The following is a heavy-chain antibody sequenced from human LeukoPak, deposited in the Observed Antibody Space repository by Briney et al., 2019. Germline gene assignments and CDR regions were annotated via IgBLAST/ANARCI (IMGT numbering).Heavy chain of an antibody. V-gene: IGHV3-7*03. CDR2: IKQDGSDK. CDR3: ATTQTFDY. CDR1: GFTFSIYW. D-gene: IGHD2-15*01. Sequence: SGGSLRLSCIASGFTFSIYWMSWVRQAPGKGLEWVANIKQDGSDKNYIDSVKGRFSISRDNAKSSLNLQMHNLRAEDTAVYYCATTQTFDYWGQGTLVTVSS. J-gene: IGHJ4*02.